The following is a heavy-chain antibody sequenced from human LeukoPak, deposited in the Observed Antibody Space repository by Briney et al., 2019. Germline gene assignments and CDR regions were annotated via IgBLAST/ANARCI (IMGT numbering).Heavy chain of an antibody. CDR2: ISSSGSTI. CDR3: ARDRVVVTAIQNRYFDY. J-gene: IGHJ4*02. D-gene: IGHD2-21*02. Sequence: GGSLRLSCAASGFTFSSYEMNWVGQAPGKGLEWVSYISSSGSTIYYADSVKGRFTISRDNAKNSLYLQMDSLRAEDTAVYYCARDRVVVTAIQNRYFDYWGQGTLVTVSS. V-gene: IGHV3-48*03. CDR1: GFTFSSYE.